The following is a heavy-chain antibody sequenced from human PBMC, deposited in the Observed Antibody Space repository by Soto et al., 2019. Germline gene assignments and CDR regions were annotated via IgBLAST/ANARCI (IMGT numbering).Heavy chain of an antibody. CDR1: GFSLTTSGVG. V-gene: IGHV2-5*02. J-gene: IGHJ4*02. CDR2: IYWDDDK. CDR3: AHRVLRTVFGLATTPALYYDF. D-gene: IGHD3-3*01. Sequence: QITLNESGPTVVRPTETLTLTCRFSGFSLTTSGVGVGWIRQSPGKAPEWLALIYWDDDKRYSASLKSRLTISKDTSRNQVVLTVSDLDPTDTATYYCAHRVLRTVFGLATTPALYYDFWGQGTPVAVSS.